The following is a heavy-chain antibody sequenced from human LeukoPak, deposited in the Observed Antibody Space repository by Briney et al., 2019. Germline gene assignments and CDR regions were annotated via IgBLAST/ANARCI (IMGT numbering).Heavy chain of an antibody. D-gene: IGHD3-22*01. Sequence: SETLSLNCTVSGGSISSTSSYWGWIRQPPGKVLEWIGSVRYNGKTYYNPSLKSRVTMSLDTSKNQFSLRLTSVTAADTAMYSCARHYYDSSGLAYFFDYWGQGNLATVSS. J-gene: IGHJ4*02. V-gene: IGHV4-39*01. CDR3: ARHYYDSSGLAYFFDY. CDR2: VRYNGKT. CDR1: GGSISSTSSY.